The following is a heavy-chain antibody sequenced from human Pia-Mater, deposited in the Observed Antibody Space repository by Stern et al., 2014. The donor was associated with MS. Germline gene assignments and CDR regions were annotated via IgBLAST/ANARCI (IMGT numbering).Heavy chain of an antibody. CDR1: GYNLTTYA. V-gene: IGHV7-4-1*02. D-gene: IGHD6-6*01. CDR2: ITTKTGNT. J-gene: IGHJ4*02. CDR3: ATWGAGSSPPLFY. Sequence: QVQLVQSGSELKKPGASVKVSCRASGYNLTTYAINWVRQAPGQGLEWMGWITTKTGNTTFAQGVTGRFVFSLDTSINTAFLQISSLKAEDSALYYCATWGAGSSPPLFYWGQGTLVTVSS.